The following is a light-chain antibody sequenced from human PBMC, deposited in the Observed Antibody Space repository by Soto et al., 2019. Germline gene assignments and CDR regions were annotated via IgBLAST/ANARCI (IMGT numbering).Light chain of an antibody. V-gene: IGKV1-5*01. Sequence: DILMTQSPSTLSVSVGDRATITCRASQSISSELAWYQQKPGKAPKLLIYAASTLHSGVPSRFSGSGSGTEFTLTISSLQPDDFATYYCQHYNSYPWTFGQGTKVDIK. CDR2: AAS. CDR1: QSISSE. CDR3: QHYNSYPWT. J-gene: IGKJ1*01.